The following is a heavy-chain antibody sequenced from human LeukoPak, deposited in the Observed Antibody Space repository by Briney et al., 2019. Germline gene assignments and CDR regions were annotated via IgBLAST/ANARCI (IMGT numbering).Heavy chain of an antibody. Sequence: KSSETLSLTCTVSGGSISYYYWSWIRQPPGKGLEWIGYIYTGGSTKYNPSLNSRVTISVDTSKNQFSLKLTSVTAADTAVYYCARHGPSHYYDYHINVWGKGTMVTVSS. CDR2: IYTGGST. CDR3: ARHGPSHYYDYHINV. J-gene: IGHJ6*03. V-gene: IGHV4-4*09. CDR1: GGSISYYY.